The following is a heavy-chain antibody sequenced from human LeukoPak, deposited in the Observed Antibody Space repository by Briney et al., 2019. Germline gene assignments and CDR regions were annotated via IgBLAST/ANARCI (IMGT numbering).Heavy chain of an antibody. CDR2: TYYRSKWYN. V-gene: IGHV6-1*01. J-gene: IGHJ4*02. CDR1: GDSVSSNGAA. D-gene: IGHD7-27*01. CDR3: ARAVSSLGIYPWFDF. Sequence: SQTLSLTCAISGDSVSSNGAAWNWVRQSPSRGLEWLGRTYYRSKWYNDSAVSVRGRITINPDASKNQFSLQLNSVTPEDTAVYYCARAVSSLGIYPWFDFWGQGTLVTVSS.